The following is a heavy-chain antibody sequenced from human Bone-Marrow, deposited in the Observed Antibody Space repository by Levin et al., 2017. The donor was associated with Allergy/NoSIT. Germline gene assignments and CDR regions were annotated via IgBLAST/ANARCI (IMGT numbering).Heavy chain of an antibody. Sequence: GESLKISCAASGFTFSSYAMSWVRQAPGKGLEWVSAISGSGGSTYYADSVKGRFTISRDNSKNTLYLQMNSLRAEDTAVYYCAKWNYYDSSGSWYFDYWGQGTLVTVSS. V-gene: IGHV3-23*01. J-gene: IGHJ4*02. CDR1: GFTFSSYA. CDR3: AKWNYYDSSGSWYFDY. D-gene: IGHD3-22*01. CDR2: ISGSGGST.